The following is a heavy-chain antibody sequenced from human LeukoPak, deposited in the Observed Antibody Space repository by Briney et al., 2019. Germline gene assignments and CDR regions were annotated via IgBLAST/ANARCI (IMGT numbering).Heavy chain of an antibody. J-gene: IGHJ6*03. CDR3: ARVARGDYYYYYMDV. D-gene: IGHD3-10*01. CDR2: INNDGSST. CDR1: GFTFSSYW. V-gene: IGHV3-74*01. Sequence: GGSLRLSCGASGFTFSSYWMHWVRQAPGKGLVWVSRINNDGSSTSYADSVQGRFNISRDNAKNTLYLQMNSLRADDPALYYCARVARGDYYYYYMDVWGKGTTVTVSS.